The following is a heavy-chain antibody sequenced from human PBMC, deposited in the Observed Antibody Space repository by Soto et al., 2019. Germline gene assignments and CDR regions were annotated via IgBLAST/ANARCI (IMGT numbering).Heavy chain of an antibody. J-gene: IGHJ4*02. CDR1: GFTFSNSA. Sequence: VILSCADCGFTFSNSAMKWFRQAPGEGLEWVAVMSYDGRNKYYADSVKGRFTISRDNSKNTLYLQMNSLRAEDTAVYYCAKDGPWGIQLDYWGQGTMVTVSS. CDR3: AKDGPWGIQLDY. V-gene: IGHV3-30*18. D-gene: IGHD5-18*01. CDR2: MSYDGRNK.